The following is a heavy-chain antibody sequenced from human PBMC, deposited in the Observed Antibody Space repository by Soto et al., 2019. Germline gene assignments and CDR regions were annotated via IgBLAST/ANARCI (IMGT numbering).Heavy chain of an antibody. Sequence: SETLSLTCTVSGGSISSSSYYWGWIRQSPGKGLEWIGSIYYSGSTYYNPSLKSRVTICVDTSKNQFSLKLSSVTAADTAAFYCARRDDTMVGGVIGAFDIWGKGKMVTVS. V-gene: IGHV4-39*01. J-gene: IGHJ3*02. CDR1: GGSISSSSYY. D-gene: IGHD3-10*01. CDR3: ARRDDTMVGGVIGAFDI. CDR2: IYYSGST.